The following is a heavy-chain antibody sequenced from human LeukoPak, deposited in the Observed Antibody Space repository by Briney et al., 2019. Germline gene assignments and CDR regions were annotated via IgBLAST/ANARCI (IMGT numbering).Heavy chain of an antibody. CDR1: GFTFSSYG. CDR3: AKDRGPLYYDFWSAISGMDV. Sequence: PGGSLRLSCAASGFTFSSYGMHWVRQAPGKGLEWVAVISYDGSNKFYADSVKGRFTISRENSKNTLYLQMNSLRAEDTAVYYCAKDRGPLYYDFWSAISGMDVWGQGTTVTVSS. V-gene: IGHV3-30*18. D-gene: IGHD3-3*01. CDR2: ISYDGSNK. J-gene: IGHJ6*02.